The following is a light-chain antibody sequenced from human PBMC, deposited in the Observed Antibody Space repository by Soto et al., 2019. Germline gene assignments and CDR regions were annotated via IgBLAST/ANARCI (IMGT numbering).Light chain of an antibody. CDR1: SSNIGDNY. V-gene: IGLV1-51*01. CDR3: GTWDSSLSGVV. CDR2: DNN. Sequence: QSVLTQPPSVSAAPGQKVTISCSGSSSNIGDNYVSWYQQVPGTVPKLVIYDNNKRAPGTSDRVSGSKSGTSATLGITGLETGDEANYYCGTWDSSLSGVVFGGGTQLTVL. J-gene: IGLJ2*01.